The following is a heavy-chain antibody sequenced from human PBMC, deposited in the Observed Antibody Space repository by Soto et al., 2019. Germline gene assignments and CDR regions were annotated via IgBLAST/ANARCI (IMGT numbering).Heavy chain of an antibody. CDR2: ISGSGGRT. Sequence: EVQLLESGGGLVQPGGSLRLSCAASGFTFSSYAMRWVRQAPVKGLEWVSAISGSGGRTYYADSVKGRFTISRDNSKNTLYLQMNSLRAEDTAVYYCARRGSGSYYGYWGQGTLVTVSS. D-gene: IGHD1-26*01. V-gene: IGHV3-23*01. J-gene: IGHJ4*02. CDR3: ARRGSGSYYGY. CDR1: GFTFSSYA.